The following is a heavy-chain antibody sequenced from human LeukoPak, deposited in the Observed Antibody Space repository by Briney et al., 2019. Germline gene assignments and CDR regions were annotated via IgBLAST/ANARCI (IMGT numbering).Heavy chain of an antibody. CDR1: GFTFSSYA. CDR3: ARDWYDNSDAFDI. V-gene: IGHV3-23*01. J-gene: IGHJ3*02. CDR2: ISGSGGST. D-gene: IGHD3-9*01. Sequence: GGSLRLSCAASGFTFSSYAMSWVRQAPGKGLEWVSAISGSGGSTYYADSVKGRFTISRDNSKNTLYLQMNGLRAEDTAVYYCARDWYDNSDAFDIWGQGTMVTVSS.